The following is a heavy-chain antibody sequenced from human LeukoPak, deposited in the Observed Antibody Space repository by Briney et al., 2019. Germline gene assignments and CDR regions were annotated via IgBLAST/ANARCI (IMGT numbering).Heavy chain of an antibody. V-gene: IGHV4-59*01. J-gene: IGHJ4*02. CDR1: GDSTNTYF. D-gene: IGHD4-17*01. CDR2: IYYTGTT. CDR3: ASRSTDHGELRFDY. Sequence: SETLSLTCTISGDSTNTYFWSWIRQPPGKGLEWIGYIYYTGTTNYNPSLKSRVTISVDTSKNQFSLKASSVTAADTGVYYCASRSTDHGELRFDYWGQGTLVTVSS.